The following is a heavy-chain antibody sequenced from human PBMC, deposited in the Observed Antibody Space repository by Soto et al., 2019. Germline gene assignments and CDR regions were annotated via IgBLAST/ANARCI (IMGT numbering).Heavy chain of an antibody. V-gene: IGHV3-53*01. D-gene: IGHD5-12*01. Sequence: EVQLVESGGGLIQPGGSLRLSCAASGFTVSNNYMSWVRQAPAKGLEWVSLIYGGGNTYYADSVKGRFTISRDSSKNTLYLQMNNLSAEDTALYYCATDGDSGYGPLGYWGQGALVTVSS. CDR3: ATDGDSGYGPLGY. J-gene: IGHJ4*02. CDR2: IYGGGNT. CDR1: GFTVSNNY.